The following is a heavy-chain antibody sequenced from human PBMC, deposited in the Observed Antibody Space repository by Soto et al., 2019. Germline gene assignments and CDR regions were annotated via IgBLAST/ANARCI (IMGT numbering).Heavy chain of an antibody. CDR2: TYYRSKWYN. J-gene: IGHJ3*02. V-gene: IGHV6-1*01. Sequence: PSQTLSLTCAISGDSVSSNSAAWNWIRQSPSRGLEWLGRTYYRSKWYNDYAVSVKSRITINPDTSKNQFSLQLNSVTPEDTAVYYCARTGQGAPLRITIFGVVTTPLAFDIWGQGTMVTVSS. D-gene: IGHD3-3*01. CDR1: GDSVSSNSAA. CDR3: ARTGQGAPLRITIFGVVTTPLAFDI.